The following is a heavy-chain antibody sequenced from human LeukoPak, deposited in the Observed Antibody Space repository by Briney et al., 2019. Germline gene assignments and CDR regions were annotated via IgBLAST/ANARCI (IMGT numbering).Heavy chain of an antibody. V-gene: IGHV3-48*03. J-gene: IGHJ4*02. CDR1: GFTFSSYE. CDR2: ISSSGSTI. CDR3: AKDLRKVVPAAPGDY. D-gene: IGHD2-2*01. Sequence: GGSLRLSCAASGFTFSSYEMNWVRQAPGKGLEWVSYISSSGSTIYYADSVKGRFTVSRDNSKNTLYLQMNSLRAEDTAVYYCAKDLRKVVPAAPGDYWGQGTLVTVSS.